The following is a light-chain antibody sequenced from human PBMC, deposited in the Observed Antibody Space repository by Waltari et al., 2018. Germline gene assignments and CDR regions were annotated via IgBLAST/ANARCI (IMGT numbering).Light chain of an antibody. CDR3: TQYNNWPPYI. Sequence: ETVMTQSPTTLSLSPGERATLSCMASQMVSTNLAWYHHRPGQAPKLLIYGSSIRATGVPARFSGRVAGTELTLTISSLQSEDFAVYYCTQYNNWPPYIFGQGSQLEI. CDR2: GSS. J-gene: IGKJ2*01. V-gene: IGKV3D-15*01. CDR1: QMVSTN.